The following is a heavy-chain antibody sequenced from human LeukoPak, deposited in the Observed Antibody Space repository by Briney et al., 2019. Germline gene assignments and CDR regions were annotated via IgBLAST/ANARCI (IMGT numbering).Heavy chain of an antibody. D-gene: IGHD2-15*01. CDR1: GFTFSSYA. V-gene: IGHV3-23*01. Sequence: PGGSLRLSCAASGFTFSSYAMNWVRQAPGKGLEWVSVISGSGVSTYYADSVKGRFTISRDNSKNTLYLQMNSLGAEDTAVYYCAQGSGGYCSGGSCYIDYWGQGTLVTVSS. CDR3: AQGSGGYCSGGSCYIDY. CDR2: ISGSGVST. J-gene: IGHJ4*02.